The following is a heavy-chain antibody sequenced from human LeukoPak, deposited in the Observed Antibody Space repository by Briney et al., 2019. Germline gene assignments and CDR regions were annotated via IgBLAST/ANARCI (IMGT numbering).Heavy chain of an antibody. CDR1: GGSISSYY. Sequence: PSETLSLTCTVSGGSISSYYWSWTRQPSGKGQEWIGDIYYSGSTNYNPSLKSRVTISADTSKNQFSLKLRSVTAADTAVYYCARITIAAVIFDYWGQGTLVTVSS. J-gene: IGHJ4*02. D-gene: IGHD6-13*01. V-gene: IGHV4-59*01. CDR3: ARITIAAVIFDY. CDR2: IYYSGST.